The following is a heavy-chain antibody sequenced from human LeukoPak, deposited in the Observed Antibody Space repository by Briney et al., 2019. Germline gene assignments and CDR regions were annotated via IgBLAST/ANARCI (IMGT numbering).Heavy chain of an antibody. CDR1: GYTLSDNH. J-gene: IGHJ3*01. CDR2: IDPNSGVT. Sequence: AASVKVSCKASGYTLSDNHLYWVRQAPGQGLEWMGWIDPNSGVTNFAQNFQGRLTMTTDTSISTAYTELSRLTSDDTTVYYCARELGINAFDVWGQGTLVTVSS. CDR3: ARELGINAFDV. D-gene: IGHD1-26*01. V-gene: IGHV1-2*02.